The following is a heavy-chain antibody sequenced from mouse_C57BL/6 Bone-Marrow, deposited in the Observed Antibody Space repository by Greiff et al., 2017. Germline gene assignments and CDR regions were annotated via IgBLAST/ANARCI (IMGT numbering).Heavy chain of an antibody. CDR2: LHPSDSDT. CDR1: GYTFTSYW. CDR3: AISPITTVV. J-gene: IGHJ3*01. D-gene: IGHD1-1*01. V-gene: IGHV1-74*01. Sequence: QVQLQQPGAELVKPGASVKVSCKASGYTFTSYWMHWVEQRPGQGLEWIGRLHPSDSDTNYNQKFKGKATLTVDKSSSTAYMQLSSLTSEDAWVYYCAISPITTVVWGQGTLVTVSA.